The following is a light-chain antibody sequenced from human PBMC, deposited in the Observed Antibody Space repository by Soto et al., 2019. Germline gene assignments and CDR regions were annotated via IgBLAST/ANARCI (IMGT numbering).Light chain of an antibody. J-gene: IGLJ1*01. CDR2: EVS. Sequence: QSALTQPASVSGSPGQSITLSCTGTSSDVGVYDFVSWYQHHPAKAPKLIIYEVSNRPSGVSHRFSGSKSGNTASLTISGLQAEDEADYYCSSYSSNTPPDVFGTGTKVTVL. CDR1: SSDVGVYDF. V-gene: IGLV2-14*01. CDR3: SSYSSNTPPDV.